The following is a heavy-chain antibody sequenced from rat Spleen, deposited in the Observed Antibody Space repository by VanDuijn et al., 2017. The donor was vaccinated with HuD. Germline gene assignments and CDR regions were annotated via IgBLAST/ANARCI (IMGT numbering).Heavy chain of an antibody. CDR3: ARPSYGYPFAY. Sequence: EVQLVESGGGLVQPGRSLKLSCAASGFTFSISDMAWVRQAPTKGLEWVASISPSGGNTYYRDSVKGRFTVSRVNAKSTLFLQMDSLRSEDTATYYCARPSYGYPFAYWGQGTLVTVSS. V-gene: IGHV5-25*01. J-gene: IGHJ3*01. D-gene: IGHD1-7*01. CDR1: GFTFSISD. CDR2: ISPSGGNT.